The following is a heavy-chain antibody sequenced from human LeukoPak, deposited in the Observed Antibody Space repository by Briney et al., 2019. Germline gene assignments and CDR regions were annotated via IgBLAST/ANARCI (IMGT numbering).Heavy chain of an antibody. CDR2: IIPIFGTA. CDR1: GGTFSSYA. Sequence: SVKVSCKASGGTFSSYAISWVRQAPGQGLEWMGGIIPIFGTANYAQKFQGRVTITADESTSTAYMELSSLRAEDTAVYYCANGRYCSSTSCPPFDYWGQGTLVTVSS. J-gene: IGHJ4*02. V-gene: IGHV1-69*01. D-gene: IGHD2-2*01. CDR3: ANGRYCSSTSCPPFDY.